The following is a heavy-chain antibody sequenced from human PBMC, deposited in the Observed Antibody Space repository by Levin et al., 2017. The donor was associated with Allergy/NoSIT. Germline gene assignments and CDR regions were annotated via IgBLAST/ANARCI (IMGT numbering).Heavy chain of an antibody. CDR3: AKADCGSDCYYRFDY. Sequence: GESLKISCAASGFTFSSYTMNWVRQAPGKGLEWVSGISGSGDRTYYADSVKGRFTISRDNSKNTLYLQMNSLRAEDTAVYYCAKADCGSDCYYRFDYWGQGTLVTVSS. CDR1: GFTFSSYT. J-gene: IGHJ4*02. V-gene: IGHV3-23*01. D-gene: IGHD2-21*02. CDR2: ISGSGDRT.